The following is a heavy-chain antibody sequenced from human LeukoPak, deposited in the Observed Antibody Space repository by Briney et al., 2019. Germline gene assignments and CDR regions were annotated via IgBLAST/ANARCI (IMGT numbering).Heavy chain of an antibody. CDR3: ARDRSGSTVTSKRTYYYYYMDV. CDR2: INPNSGGT. V-gene: IGHV1-2*02. J-gene: IGHJ6*03. CDR1: GYTFTGYY. Sequence: ASVKVSCKASGYTFTGYYMHWVRQAPGQGLEWMGWINPNSGGTNYAQKFQGRVTMTRDTSISTAYMELSRLRSDDTAVYYCARDRSGSTVTSKRTYYYYYMDVWGKGTTVTVSS. D-gene: IGHD4-11*01.